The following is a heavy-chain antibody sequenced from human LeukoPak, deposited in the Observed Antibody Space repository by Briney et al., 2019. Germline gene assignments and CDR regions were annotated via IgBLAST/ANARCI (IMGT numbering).Heavy chain of an antibody. CDR2: ISSNGGST. Sequence: GGSLRLSCSASRFTFSSYAMHWVRQAPGKGLEYVSVISSNGGSTYYADSVKGRFTISRDNSKNTLYLQMSSLRAEDTFVLYCVKAHTSVAGTGAFDIWGQGTMVTVSS. D-gene: IGHD6-19*01. CDR3: VKAHTSVAGTGAFDI. V-gene: IGHV3-64D*09. J-gene: IGHJ3*02. CDR1: RFTFSSYA.